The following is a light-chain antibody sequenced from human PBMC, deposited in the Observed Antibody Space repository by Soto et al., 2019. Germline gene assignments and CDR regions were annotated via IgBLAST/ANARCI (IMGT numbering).Light chain of an antibody. CDR1: QGISSW. J-gene: IGKJ3*01. V-gene: IGKV1-12*01. Sequence: DIQMTQSPSSVSASVGDRVTITCRASQGISSWLAWYQQKPGKAPKLLIYSASSSQSEVPSRLSDRGSGTDFTLTTSTLQPEDSATYSTKQTNSFPFTFGTGTKV. CDR3: KQTNSFPFT. CDR2: SAS.